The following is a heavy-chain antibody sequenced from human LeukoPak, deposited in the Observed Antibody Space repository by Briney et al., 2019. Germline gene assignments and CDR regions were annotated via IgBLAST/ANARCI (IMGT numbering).Heavy chain of an antibody. D-gene: IGHD2-2*01. CDR1: GFTFGDYA. Sequence: GALRLSCTASGFTFGDYAMSWFRPAPGKGLEWVGFIRSKAYGGTTEYAASVKGRFTISRDDSKSIAYLQMNSLKTEDTAVYYCTSFDIVVVPAATVFDYWGQGTLVTVSS. V-gene: IGHV3-49*03. CDR3: TSFDIVVVPAATVFDY. J-gene: IGHJ4*02. CDR2: IRSKAYGGTT.